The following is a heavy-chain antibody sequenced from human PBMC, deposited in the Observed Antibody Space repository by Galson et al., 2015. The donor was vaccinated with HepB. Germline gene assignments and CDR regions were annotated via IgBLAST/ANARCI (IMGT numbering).Heavy chain of an antibody. V-gene: IGHV1-18*01. CDR3: ARDSLDYYDSSGYPDY. CDR2: ISAYNGNT. J-gene: IGHJ4*02. D-gene: IGHD3-22*01. Sequence: SVKVSCKASGYTFTSYGISWVRQAPGQGLEWMGWISAYNGNTNYAQKLQGRVTMTTDTSTSTAYMELRSLRSDDTAVYYCARDSLDYYDSSGYPDYWGQGTLVTVSS. CDR1: GYTFTSYG.